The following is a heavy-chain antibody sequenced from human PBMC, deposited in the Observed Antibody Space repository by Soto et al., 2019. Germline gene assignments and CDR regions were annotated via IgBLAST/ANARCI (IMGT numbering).Heavy chain of an antibody. CDR1: GYTFTSYD. J-gene: IGHJ6*03. CDR3: ARGQGNSYYYYYYMDV. CDR2: MNPNSGNT. V-gene: IGHV1-8*01. Sequence: ASVKVSCKASGYTFTSYDINWVRQATGQGLEWMGWMNPNSGNTGYAQKFQGRVTMTRNTSISTAYMELSSLRSEDTAVYYCARGQGNSYYYYYYMDVWGKGTTVTVSS.